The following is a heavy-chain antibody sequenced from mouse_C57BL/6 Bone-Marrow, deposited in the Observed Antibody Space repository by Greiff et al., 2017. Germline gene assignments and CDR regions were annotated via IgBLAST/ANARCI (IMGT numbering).Heavy chain of an antibody. Sequence: EVKVEESGGGLVKPGGSLKLPCAASGFTFSSYAMSWVRQTPEKRLEWVATISDGGSYTSYPDNVKGRFTISRDNAKNNLYLQMSHLKSEDTAMYYCARGENYYGTLFAYWGQGTLVTVSA. CDR2: ISDGGSYT. J-gene: IGHJ3*01. D-gene: IGHD1-1*01. V-gene: IGHV5-4*03. CDR1: GFTFSSYA. CDR3: ARGENYYGTLFAY.